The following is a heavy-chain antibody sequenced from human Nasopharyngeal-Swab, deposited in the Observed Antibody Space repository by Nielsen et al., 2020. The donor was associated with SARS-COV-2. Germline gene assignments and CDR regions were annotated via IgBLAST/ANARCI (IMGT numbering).Heavy chain of an antibody. D-gene: IGHD3-9*01. CDR2: ISAYNGNT. Sequence: ASVKVFCKASCYTFTSYGISWVRPAPGQGLEWMGWISAYNGNTNYAQKLQGRVTMTTDNSTSTAYMELRSLRSYDTAVYYCARSQYYDILTGYYIPHYTDYWGQGTLVTVSS. J-gene: IGHJ4*02. CDR3: ARSQYYDILTGYYIPHYTDY. V-gene: IGHV1-18*01. CDR1: CYTFTSYG.